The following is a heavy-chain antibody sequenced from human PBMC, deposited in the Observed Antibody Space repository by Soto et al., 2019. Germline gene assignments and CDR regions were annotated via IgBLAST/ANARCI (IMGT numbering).Heavy chain of an antibody. V-gene: IGHV4-31*03. D-gene: IGHD1-1*01. Sequence: QVQLQESGPGLVKPSETLSLTCTVSGGSISSGGYYWSWIRQHPGKGLEWIGYIYHSGNTYYNPSLKSRVTISVDKSKNQCSLKLSSVTDADTAVYYCARDPMRYPTYFDYWGQGTLVTVSS. CDR3: ARDPMRYPTYFDY. CDR2: IYHSGNT. CDR1: GGSISSGGYY. J-gene: IGHJ4*02.